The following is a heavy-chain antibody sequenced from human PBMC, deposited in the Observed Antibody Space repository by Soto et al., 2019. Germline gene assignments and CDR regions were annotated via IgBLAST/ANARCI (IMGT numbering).Heavy chain of an antibody. CDR2: ISAYNGNT. CDR3: ARDPILGYYDSSGYSSPGFQH. CDR1: GYTFTSYG. Sequence: SVKVSCKASGYTFTSYGISWVRQAPGQGLEWMGWISAYNGNTNYAQKLQGRVTITTDTSTSTAYMELRSLRSDDTAVYYCARDPILGYYDSSGYSSPGFQHWGQGTLVTVPS. J-gene: IGHJ1*01. D-gene: IGHD3-22*01. V-gene: IGHV1-18*01.